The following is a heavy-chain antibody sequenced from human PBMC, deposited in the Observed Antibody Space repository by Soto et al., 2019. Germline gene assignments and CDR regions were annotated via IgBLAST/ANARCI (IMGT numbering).Heavy chain of an antibody. CDR1: GGSFSGYY. CDR2: INHSGST. CDR3: ARAGHILTGYYKNYYYGMDV. Sequence: SETLSLTCAVYGGSFSGYYWSWIRQPPGKGLEWIGEINHSGSTNYNPSLKSRVTISVDTSKNQFSLKLSSMTAADTAVYYCARAGHILTGYYKNYYYGMDVWGQGTTVT. V-gene: IGHV4-34*01. D-gene: IGHD3-9*01. J-gene: IGHJ6*02.